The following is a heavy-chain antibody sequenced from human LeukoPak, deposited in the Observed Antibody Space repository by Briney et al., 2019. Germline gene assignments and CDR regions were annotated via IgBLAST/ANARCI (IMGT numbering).Heavy chain of an antibody. CDR2: IYYSGST. V-gene: IGHV4-59*01. CDR3: ARAQELSSSWYRRWFDP. Sequence: SETLSLTCTVSGGSISSFYWSWIRQPPGKGLEWIGYIYYSGSTNYNPSLKSRVTISVDTSKNQFSLKLSSVTAADTAVYYCARAQELSSSWYRRWFDPWGQGTLVTVSS. D-gene: IGHD6-13*01. J-gene: IGHJ5*02. CDR1: GGSISSFY.